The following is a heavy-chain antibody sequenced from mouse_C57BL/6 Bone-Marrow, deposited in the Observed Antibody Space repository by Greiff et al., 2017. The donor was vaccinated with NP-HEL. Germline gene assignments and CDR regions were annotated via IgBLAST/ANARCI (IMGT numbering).Heavy chain of an antibody. D-gene: IGHD2-3*01. J-gene: IGHJ4*01. V-gene: IGHV5-16*01. CDR3: ARDLYDGYYLTMDY. CDR1: GFTFSDYY. Sequence: EVMLVESEGGLVQPGSSMKLSCTASGFTFSDYYMAWVRQVPEKGLEWVANINYDGSSTYYLDSLKSRFIISRDNAKNILYLQMSSLKSEDTATYYCARDLYDGYYLTMDYWGQGTSVTVSS. CDR2: INYDGSST.